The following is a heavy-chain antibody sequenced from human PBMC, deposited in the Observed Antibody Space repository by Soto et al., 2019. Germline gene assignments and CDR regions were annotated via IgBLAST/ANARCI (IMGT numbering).Heavy chain of an antibody. CDR3: ARISRIAALFRWFDP. J-gene: IGHJ5*02. CDR2: MNPNSGNT. Sequence: QVQLVQSGAEVKKPGASVKVSWKASGYACTSYDINWVRQATGQGLEWMGWMNPNSGNTGYAQKFQGRVTMTRNTSISTAYMELSSLRSEDTAVYYCARISRIAALFRWFDPWGQGTLVTASS. D-gene: IGHD6-6*01. CDR1: GYACTSYD. V-gene: IGHV1-8*01.